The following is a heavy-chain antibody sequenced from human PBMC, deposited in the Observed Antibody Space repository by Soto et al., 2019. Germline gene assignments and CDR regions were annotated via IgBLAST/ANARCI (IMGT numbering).Heavy chain of an antibody. CDR3: AKGQVEMATGTYYFDY. D-gene: IGHD2-21*01. V-gene: IGHV3-30*18. CDR1: GFTFSSYG. CDR2: ISYDGSNK. J-gene: IGHJ4*02. Sequence: QVQLVESGGGVVQPGRSLRLSCAASGFTFSSYGMHWVRQAPGKGLAWVAVISYDGSNKYYADSVKGRFTISRDNSKNTLYLQMNSLRAEDTAVYYCAKGQVEMATGTYYFDYWGQGTLVTVSS.